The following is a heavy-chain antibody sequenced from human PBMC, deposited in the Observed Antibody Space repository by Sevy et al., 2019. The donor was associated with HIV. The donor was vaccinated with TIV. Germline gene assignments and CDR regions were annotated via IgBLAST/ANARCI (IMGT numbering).Heavy chain of an antibody. V-gene: IGHV3-30*18. CDR1: GFTFSSYG. CDR3: AKDRVPESYYYGMDV. J-gene: IGHJ6*02. Sequence: GGSLRLSCAASGFTFSSYGMHWVRQAPGKGLEWVAVISYDGSNKYYADSVKGRFTISRDNSKNTLYLQMNSLRAEDTAEYYCAKDRVPESYYYGMDVWGQGTTVTVSS. D-gene: IGHD3-10*01. CDR2: ISYDGSNK.